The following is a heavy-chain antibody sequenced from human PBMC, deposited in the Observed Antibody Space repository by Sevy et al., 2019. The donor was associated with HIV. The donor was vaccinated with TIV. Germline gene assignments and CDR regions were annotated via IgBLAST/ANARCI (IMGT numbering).Heavy chain of an antibody. CDR1: GYTFTDYY. J-gene: IGHJ6*04. CDR3: ARVVEPAGIDPYYYGVDV. D-gene: IGHD2-2*02. CDR2: INPKSGGT. V-gene: IGHV1-2*02. Sequence: ASVKVSCKASGYTFTDYYIHWVRQAPGQGLEWMGWINPKSGGTNYAQKFHGRVTMTRDTSISTAYMELSRRRSDDTAVYYCARVVEPAGIDPYYYGVDVWGTGATVTVSS.